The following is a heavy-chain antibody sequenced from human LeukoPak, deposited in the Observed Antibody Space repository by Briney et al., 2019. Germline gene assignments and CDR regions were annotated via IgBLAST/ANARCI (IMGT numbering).Heavy chain of an antibody. V-gene: IGHV4-59*11. CDR2: TSGSI. CDR1: GASISSHH. Sequence: ESSETLSLTCAVSGASISSHHWSWIRQPPGKGLEWIGYTSGSISDNPSLKSRVAVSVDPSQNQVSLSLTSVTAADTAVYYCARVLAIFGLDTTDFYMDVWGKGTTVTVSS. J-gene: IGHJ6*03. D-gene: IGHD3/OR15-3a*01. CDR3: ARVLAIFGLDTTDFYMDV.